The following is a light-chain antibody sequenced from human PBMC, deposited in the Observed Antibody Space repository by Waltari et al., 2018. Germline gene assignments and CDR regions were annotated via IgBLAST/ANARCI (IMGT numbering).Light chain of an antibody. Sequence: QSVLTQPPSESAAPAQTVIISCSGSSSNIGDNHVSCYQQPPGTAPNLLIYDNNKPPSGIPDRFSGSKSGTSATLGITGLQTGDEADYYCGSWESSLSVVVFGGGTKLTVL. CDR1: SSNIGDNH. V-gene: IGLV1-51*01. CDR2: DNN. J-gene: IGLJ2*01. CDR3: GSWESSLSVVV.